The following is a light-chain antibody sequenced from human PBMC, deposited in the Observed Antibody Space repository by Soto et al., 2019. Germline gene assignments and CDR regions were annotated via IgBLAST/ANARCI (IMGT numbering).Light chain of an antibody. J-gene: IGKJ4*01. Sequence: EIVLTQSPGTLSLSPGQRATLSCRASESISRDYLAWYQQRLGQAPRLLIYGASSGATGIPDRFSGSGSGTDFTLTISRLEPEDFATYFCQQYNSMSLTFGGGTKVE. CDR2: GAS. CDR1: ESISRDY. CDR3: QQYNSMSLT. V-gene: IGKV3-20*01.